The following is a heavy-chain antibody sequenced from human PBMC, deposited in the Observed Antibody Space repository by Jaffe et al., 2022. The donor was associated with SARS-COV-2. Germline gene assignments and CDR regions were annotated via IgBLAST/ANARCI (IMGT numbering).Heavy chain of an antibody. V-gene: IGHV3-66*02. J-gene: IGHJ3*02. CDR3: ARSYDILTGYSDAFDI. Sequence: EVQLVESGGGLVQPGGSLRLSCAASGFTVSANYMSWVRQAPGKGLEWVSVSYSGGSTYYTDSVKGRFTISRDNSKNTLYLQMNSLRAEDTAVYYCARSYDILTGYSDAFDIWGQGAMVTVSS. CDR1: GFTVSANY. CDR2: SYSGGST. D-gene: IGHD3-9*01.